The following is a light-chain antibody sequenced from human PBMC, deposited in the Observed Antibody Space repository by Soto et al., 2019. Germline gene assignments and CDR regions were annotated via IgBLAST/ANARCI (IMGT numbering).Light chain of an antibody. V-gene: IGKV1-9*01. CDR1: QGISSY. CDR3: QQLDSYPRT. Sequence: IPLTQSPSSLSASVGDRVTLTCRASQGISSYLAWYQQKPGKAHKLLIYAASTLQTGVPSRFSGIGSGTDFTINIRSLQPEDFATYYCQQLDSYPRTFGKGTKVEVK. CDR2: AAS. J-gene: IGKJ1*01.